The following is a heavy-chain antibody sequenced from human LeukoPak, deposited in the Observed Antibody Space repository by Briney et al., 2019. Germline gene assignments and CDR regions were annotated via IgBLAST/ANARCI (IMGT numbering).Heavy chain of an antibody. V-gene: IGHV4-39*01. CDR2: IYYSGNT. CDR1: GGSISSSNYY. J-gene: IGHJ4*02. CDR3: ARHKPTGSYPLEL. D-gene: IGHD3-10*01. Sequence: PSETLSLTCTVSGGSISSSNYYWGWIRQPPGKGLEWIGSIYYSGNTYYNPSLGSRLTISADTSTSQLSLKLSSVTAADTAVYYCARHKPTGSYPLELWGQGTLVTVSS.